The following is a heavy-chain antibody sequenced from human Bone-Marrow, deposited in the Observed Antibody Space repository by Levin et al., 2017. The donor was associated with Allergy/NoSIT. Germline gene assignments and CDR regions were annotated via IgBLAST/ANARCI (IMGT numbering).Heavy chain of an antibody. Sequence: GESLKISCAASGFSFSGYTMTWVRQAPGKGLEWVSSISGSGKYIYYAESLKGRITISRDNARKSVYLEMNSLRAEDTAVYYCARDPALNRGSNYGMDVWGHGTTVTVSS. CDR3: ARDPALNRGSNYGMDV. CDR1: GFSFSGYT. D-gene: IGHD3-10*01. CDR2: ISGSGKYI. J-gene: IGHJ6*02. V-gene: IGHV3-21*01.